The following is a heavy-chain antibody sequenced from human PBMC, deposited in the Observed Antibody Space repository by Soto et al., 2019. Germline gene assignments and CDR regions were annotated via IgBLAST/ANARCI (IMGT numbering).Heavy chain of an antibody. Sequence: SGTLSLTCTVSGCSMSSYYWSWIRQPPGKGLEWIGYIYYSGSTNYNPSLKSRVTISVDTSKNQFSLKLTSVTAADTAVYYCARDKITGLFDYWGQGTLVTV. D-gene: IGHD2-8*02. CDR1: GCSMSSYY. CDR2: IYYSGST. V-gene: IGHV4-59*12. J-gene: IGHJ4*02. CDR3: ARDKITGLFDY.